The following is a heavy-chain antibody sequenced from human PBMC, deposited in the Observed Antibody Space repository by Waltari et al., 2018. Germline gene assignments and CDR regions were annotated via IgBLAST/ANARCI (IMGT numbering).Heavy chain of an antibody. D-gene: IGHD3-22*01. CDR3: ARVLYYEKNVYQYYFDY. J-gene: IGHJ4*02. V-gene: IGHV3-74*02. CDR1: GFTFGNYW. Sequence: EVQLVESGGGLVQPGGSLRLSCAASGFTFGNYWMHWVRQAPGKGLVWVARIDTDGSTTTYADSVKGRFSISRDNAKNTLYLQMDTLRAEDTAVYYCARVLYYEKNVYQYYFDYWGQGTLVTVSS. CDR2: IDTDGSTT.